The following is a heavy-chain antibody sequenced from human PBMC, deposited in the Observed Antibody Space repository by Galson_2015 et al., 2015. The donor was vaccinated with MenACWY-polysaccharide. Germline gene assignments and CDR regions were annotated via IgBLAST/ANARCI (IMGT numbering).Heavy chain of an antibody. J-gene: IGHJ4*03. D-gene: IGHD6-13*01. Sequence: PALVSPTPTLTLPCSFSGFSLRTPGMRVSWIRQPPGTALEWLARLDWNDGKFYSTSLKTRLPISKDTSNNQVVLTMSNIDPVDPATYYCTRTAAAGQGYFDYWGQGTQVTVSS. CDR1: GFSLRTPGMR. V-gene: IGHV2-70*04. CDR2: LDWNDGK. CDR3: TRTAAAGQGYFDY.